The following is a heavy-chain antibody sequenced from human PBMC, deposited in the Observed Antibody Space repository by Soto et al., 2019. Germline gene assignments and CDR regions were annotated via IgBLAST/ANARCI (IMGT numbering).Heavy chain of an antibody. V-gene: IGHV1-69*13. D-gene: IGHD3-16*01. J-gene: IGHJ6*02. CDR3: ARDRFRASYFYGKDV. CDR2: IIPIFGTA. Sequence: SVKVSCKASGGTFSSSAISWMRKAPGQGLEWMGGIIPIFGTANYAQKFQGRVTITADESTSTAYMELSSLRSEDTAVYYCARDRFRASYFYGKDVWGQVPTVTV. CDR1: GGTFSSSA.